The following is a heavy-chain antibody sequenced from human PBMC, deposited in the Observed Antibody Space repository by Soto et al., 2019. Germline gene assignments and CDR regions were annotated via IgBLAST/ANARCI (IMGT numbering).Heavy chain of an antibody. D-gene: IGHD5-12*01. Sequence: GGSLRLSCAASGFTFNDYAMHWVRQAPGKGLEWVSGISWNSGSIGYADSVKGRFTISRDNAKNSLYLQMNSLRAEDTALYYCAKVMVATYYYYGMDVWGQGTTVTVSS. CDR2: ISWNSGSI. CDR3: AKVMVATYYYYGMDV. CDR1: GFTFNDYA. V-gene: IGHV3-9*01. J-gene: IGHJ6*02.